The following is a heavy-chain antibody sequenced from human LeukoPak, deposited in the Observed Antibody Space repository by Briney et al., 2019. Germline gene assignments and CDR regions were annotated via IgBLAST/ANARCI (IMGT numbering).Heavy chain of an antibody. Sequence: GGSLRLSCTASGFRFGDYDMSWVRQAPGKGLEWVGFIRTKRFGETTDYAASVKGRFFISRDDSKSIAYLQMNSLMTEDTAVYFCTRDGGHFTMIGMIYYMDVWGKGTIVTVSS. CDR2: IRTKRFGETT. D-gene: IGHD3-22*01. CDR1: GFRFGDYD. CDR3: TRDGGHFTMIGMIYYMDV. V-gene: IGHV3-49*04. J-gene: IGHJ6*03.